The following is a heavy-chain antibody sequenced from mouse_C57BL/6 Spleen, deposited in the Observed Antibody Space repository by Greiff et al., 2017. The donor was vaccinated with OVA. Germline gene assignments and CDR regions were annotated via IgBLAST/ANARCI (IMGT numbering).Heavy chain of an antibody. CDR3: ARQPYYDYDAGDYFDY. V-gene: IGHV5-6*01. CDR1: GFTFSSYG. J-gene: IGHJ2*01. D-gene: IGHD2-4*01. CDR2: ISRGGSYT. Sequence: EVHLVESGGDLVKPGGSLKLSCAASGFTFSSYGMSWVHQTPDKRLEWVATISRGGSYTYYPDSVKGRFTISRDNAKNTLYLQMSSLKSEDTAMYYCARQPYYDYDAGDYFDYWGKGTTLTVSS.